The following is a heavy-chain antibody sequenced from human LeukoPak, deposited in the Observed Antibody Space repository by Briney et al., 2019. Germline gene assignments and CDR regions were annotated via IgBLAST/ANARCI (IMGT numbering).Heavy chain of an antibody. CDR3: VRDNYNGYPDY. J-gene: IGHJ4*02. V-gene: IGHV3-33*01. CDR1: GFHFSSYV. D-gene: IGHD5-18*01. CDR2: IWNDGTKK. Sequence: GRSLRLSCAASGFHFSSYVMQWVRQAPGKGLEWVAVIWNDGTKKYYEDSVKGRFTISRDDSKNMLHLQMNSLRAEDTAVYYCVRDNYNGYPDYWGQGTRVTVSS.